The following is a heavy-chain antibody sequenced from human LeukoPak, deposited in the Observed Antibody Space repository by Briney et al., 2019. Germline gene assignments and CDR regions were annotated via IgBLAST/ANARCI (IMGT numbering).Heavy chain of an antibody. CDR1: GFTFSSYG. CDR2: ISGSGGNT. D-gene: IGHD5-12*01. Sequence: GGSLRLSCAASGFTFSSYGMSWVRRAPGKGPEWVSGISGSGGNTYYADSVKGRFTISKDNSQNTLYLQMNTLRAEDTAVYYCAKVVSGYHFDYWGQGTLVTVSS. J-gene: IGHJ4*02. CDR3: AKVVSGYHFDY. V-gene: IGHV3-23*01.